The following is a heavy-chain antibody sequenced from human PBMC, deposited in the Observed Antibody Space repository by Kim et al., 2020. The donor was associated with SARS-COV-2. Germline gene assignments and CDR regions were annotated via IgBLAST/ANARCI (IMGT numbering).Heavy chain of an antibody. CDR2: IYTSGST. Sequence: SETLSLTCTVSGGSISSYYWSRIRQPAGKGLEWIGRIYTSGSTNYNPSLKSRVTMSVDTSKNQFSLKLSSVTAADTAVYYCAAGYCSGGSCYSGDAYWGQGTLVTVSS. D-gene: IGHD2-15*01. J-gene: IGHJ4*02. CDR1: GGSISSYY. V-gene: IGHV4-4*07. CDR3: AAGYCSGGSCYSGDAY.